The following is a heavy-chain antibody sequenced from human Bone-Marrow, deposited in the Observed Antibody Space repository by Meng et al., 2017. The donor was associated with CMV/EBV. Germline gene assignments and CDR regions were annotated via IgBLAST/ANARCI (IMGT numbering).Heavy chain of an antibody. V-gene: IGHV1-69*04. Sequence: SVKVSCKASGGTFSSYTISWVRQAPGQGLEWMGRIIPILGIAKYAQKFQGRVTITADKSTSTAYMELSSLRSEDTAVYYCARDTVVVPAAIRYYYYGIDVWGQGTTVTGYS. J-gene: IGHJ6*01. CDR2: IIPILGIA. CDR1: GGTFSSYT. D-gene: IGHD2-2*02. CDR3: ARDTVVVPAAIRYYYYGIDV.